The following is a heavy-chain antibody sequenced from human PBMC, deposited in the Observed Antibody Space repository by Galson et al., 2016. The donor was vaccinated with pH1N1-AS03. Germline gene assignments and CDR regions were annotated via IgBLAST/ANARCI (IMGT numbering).Heavy chain of an antibody. D-gene: IGHD3-22*01. V-gene: IGHV1-69*06. CDR3: ARDNYYDTGAFYGHFDF. J-gene: IGHJ4*02. Sequence: SVKVSCKASEGTFSNFGISWVRQAPGQGLEWMGGFVPIFGTANVAQKFKGRVTITADNLELSGLRSDDTAVYYCARDNYYDTGAFYGHFDFWGQGTLLVVSS. CDR1: EGTFSNFG. CDR2: FVPIFGTA.